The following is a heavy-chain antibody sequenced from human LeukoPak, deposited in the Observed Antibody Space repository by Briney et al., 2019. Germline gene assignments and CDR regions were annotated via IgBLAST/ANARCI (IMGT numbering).Heavy chain of an antibody. D-gene: IGHD5-18*01. CDR2: ISGSGGST. CDR3: AKDRVGLGDTAMALFDY. V-gene: IGHV3-23*01. Sequence: GGSLRLSCAASGFTISTYAMHWVRQAPGKGLEWVSAISGSGGSTYYADSVKGRFTISRDNSKNTLYLQMNSLRAEDTAVYYCAKDRVGLGDTAMALFDYWGQGTLVTVSS. CDR1: GFTISTYA. J-gene: IGHJ4*02.